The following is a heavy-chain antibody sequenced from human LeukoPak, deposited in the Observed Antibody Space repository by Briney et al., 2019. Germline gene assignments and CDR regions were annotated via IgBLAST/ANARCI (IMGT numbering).Heavy chain of an antibody. CDR1: RFTFSNAW. J-gene: IGHJ4*02. D-gene: IGHD1-1*01. V-gene: IGHV3-15*01. CDR2: IKSKTEGGTT. Sequence: GGSLRLSCAASRFTFSNAWMSWVRQAPGKGLEWVGRIKSKTEGGTTDYAAPVKGRFTISRDDSKNTLYLQMNSLRAEDTAVYYCARIHNLGILAHFDYWGQGTLVTVSS. CDR3: ARIHNLGILAHFDY.